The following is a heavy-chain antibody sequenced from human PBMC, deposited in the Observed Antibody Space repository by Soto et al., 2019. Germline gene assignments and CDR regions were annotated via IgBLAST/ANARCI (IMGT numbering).Heavy chain of an antibody. CDR2: INPNSGGT. Sequence: QVQLVQSGAEVKKPGASVKVSCKASGYTFTGYYMHWVRQAPGQGLEWMGWINPNSGGTNYAQKFQGRVTMTRDTSISTACMELSRLRSDATAVYYCARDRGASSQYGMDVWGQGTTVTVSS. J-gene: IGHJ6*02. V-gene: IGHV1-2*02. D-gene: IGHD6-13*01. CDR3: ARDRGASSQYGMDV. CDR1: GYTFTGYY.